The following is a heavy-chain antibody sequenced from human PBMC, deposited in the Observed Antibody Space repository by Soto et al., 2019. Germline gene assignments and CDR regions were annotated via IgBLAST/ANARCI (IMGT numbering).Heavy chain of an antibody. Sequence: GASVKVSCKASGGTFSSYTISWVRQAPGQGLEWMGRIIPILGIANYAQKFQGRVTITADNSTSTAYMELSSLRSEDTAVYYCARDPLEAVADNPDNWFDPWGQGTLVTVSS. V-gene: IGHV1-69*04. CDR2: IIPILGIA. D-gene: IGHD6-19*01. J-gene: IGHJ5*02. CDR3: ARDPLEAVADNPDNWFDP. CDR1: GGTFSSYT.